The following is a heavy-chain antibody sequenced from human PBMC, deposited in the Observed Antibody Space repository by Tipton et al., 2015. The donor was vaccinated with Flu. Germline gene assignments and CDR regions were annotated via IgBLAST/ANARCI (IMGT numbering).Heavy chain of an antibody. CDR3: ASYAVRVGATGYFDY. Sequence: QSGPEVKKPGESLKISCKGSGYSFTSYWIGWVRQMPGKGLEWMGIIYPGDSDTRYSPSFQGQVTISADKSISTAYLQWSSLKASDTAMYYCASYAVRVGATGYFDYWGQGTLVTVSS. V-gene: IGHV5-51*03. CDR1: GYSFTSYW. CDR2: IYPGDSDT. D-gene: IGHD1-26*01. J-gene: IGHJ4*02.